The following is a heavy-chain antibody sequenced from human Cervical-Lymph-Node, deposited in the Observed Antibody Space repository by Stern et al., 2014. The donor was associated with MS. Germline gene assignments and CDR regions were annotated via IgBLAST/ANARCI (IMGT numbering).Heavy chain of an antibody. CDR3: AKDRGSNWLDWFDP. V-gene: IGHV3-23*04. Sequence: VMLVEPGGGLVQHGGSLRLSCAASGFTSSSYAMNWVRQAPGKGPEWGSNITGTGGSTLHANSVKGRFTISSVNSMITLYLQMRSLRADAAAVYYCAKDRGSNWLDWFDPWGQGTLVTVSS. D-gene: IGHD6-13*01. CDR2: ITGTGGST. CDR1: GFTSSSYA. J-gene: IGHJ5*02.